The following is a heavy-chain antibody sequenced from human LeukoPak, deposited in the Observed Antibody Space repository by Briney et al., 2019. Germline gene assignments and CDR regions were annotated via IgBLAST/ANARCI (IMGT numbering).Heavy chain of an antibody. Sequence: GASVKVSCKASGYTFISYAMNWVRQAPGQGLGWMGWINTNTGNPTYAQGFTGRFVFSLDTSVSTAYLQISSLKAEDTAVYYCAEITLVGGSPRDYWGQGTLVTVSS. D-gene: IGHD2-15*01. CDR2: INTNTGNP. J-gene: IGHJ4*02. V-gene: IGHV7-4-1*02. CDR1: GYTFISYA. CDR3: AEITLVGGSPRDY.